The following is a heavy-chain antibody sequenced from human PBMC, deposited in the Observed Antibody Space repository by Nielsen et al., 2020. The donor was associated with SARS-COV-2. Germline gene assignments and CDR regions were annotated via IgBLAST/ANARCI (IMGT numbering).Heavy chain of an antibody. Sequence: GESLKISCAASGFTFSSYAMSWVRQAPGKGLEWVSVIYSGGSSTYYAGSVKGRFTISRDNSKYTLYLQMNSLRAEDTAVYYCAKARMTTVFDYWGQETLVTVSS. J-gene: IGHJ4*02. CDR3: AKARMTTVFDY. CDR1: GFTFSSYA. CDR2: IYSGGSST. D-gene: IGHD4-17*01. V-gene: IGHV3-23*03.